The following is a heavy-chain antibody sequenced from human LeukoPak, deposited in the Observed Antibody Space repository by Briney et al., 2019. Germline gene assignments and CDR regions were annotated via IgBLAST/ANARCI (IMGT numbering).Heavy chain of an antibody. V-gene: IGHV1-8*01. J-gene: IGHJ3*02. Sequence: ASVKVSCKASGYTFTSYDINWVRQATGQGLEWMGWMNPNSGNAGYAQKFQGRVTMTRNTSISTAYMELSSLRSEDTAVYYCARPTVVVVAATPRVGAFDIWGQETMVTVSS. D-gene: IGHD2-15*01. CDR2: MNPNSGNA. CDR1: GYTFTSYD. CDR3: ARPTVVVVAATPRVGAFDI.